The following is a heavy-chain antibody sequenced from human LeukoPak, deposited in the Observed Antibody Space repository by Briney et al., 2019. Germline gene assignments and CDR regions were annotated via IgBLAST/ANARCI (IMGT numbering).Heavy chain of an antibody. Sequence: GGSLRLSCAASGFTFSSYWMSWVRQAPGKGLEWVANIKQDGSEKYYVDSVKGRFSISRDNAKNSLNLQMNSLRAEDTALYYCARVYSSSSALDYWGQGTLVTVSS. V-gene: IGHV3-7*03. D-gene: IGHD6-13*01. CDR1: GFTFSSYW. CDR2: IKQDGSEK. CDR3: ARVYSSSSALDY. J-gene: IGHJ4*02.